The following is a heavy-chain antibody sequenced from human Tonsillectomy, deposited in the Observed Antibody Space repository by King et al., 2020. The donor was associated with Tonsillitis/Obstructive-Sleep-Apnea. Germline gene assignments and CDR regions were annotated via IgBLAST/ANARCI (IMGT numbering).Heavy chain of an antibody. J-gene: IGHJ4*02. D-gene: IGHD3-3*01. CDR2: IIPILGIA. Sequence: QLVQSGAEVKKPGSSVKVSCKASGGTFSSYAISWVRQAPGQGLEWMGGIIPILGIANYAQKFQGRVTITADKSTSTAYMELSSLRSEDTAVYYCARGVYYFWSCYPTLVGYFDYWGQGTLVTVSS. CDR1: GGTFSSYA. CDR3: ARGVYYFWSCYPTLVGYFDY. V-gene: IGHV1-69*10.